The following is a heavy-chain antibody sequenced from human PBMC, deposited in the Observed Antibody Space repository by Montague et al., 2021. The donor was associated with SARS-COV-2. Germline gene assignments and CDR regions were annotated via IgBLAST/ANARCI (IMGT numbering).Heavy chain of an antibody. CDR1: GFSLDTRGAG. V-gene: IGHV2-5*02. Sequence: PALVKPTQTFTLICSFSGFSLDTRGAGVAWIRQPPGKALEWLALIYWDDDKRYSPSLKRRLTITKDTSKNQVVLTMTNMGPVDTATYYCAHSYGDYLFDYWGQGTLVTVSS. CDR3: AHSYGDYLFDY. D-gene: IGHD4-17*01. CDR2: IYWDDDK. J-gene: IGHJ4*02.